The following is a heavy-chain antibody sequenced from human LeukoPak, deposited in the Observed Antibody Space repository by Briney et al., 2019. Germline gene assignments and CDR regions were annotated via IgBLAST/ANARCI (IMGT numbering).Heavy chain of an antibody. CDR2: IDWDDDK. CDR3: ARVWSSERWLPFDY. V-gene: IGHV2-70*11. D-gene: IGHD5-24*01. Sequence: SGPALVKPTHTLTLTCTFSGFSLSTSGMCVSWIRQPPGKALEWLARIDWDDDKYYSTSLKTRLTISKDTSKNQVVLTMTNMDPVDTATYYCARVWSSERWLPFDYWGQGTLVTVSS. CDR1: GFSLSTSGMC. J-gene: IGHJ4*02.